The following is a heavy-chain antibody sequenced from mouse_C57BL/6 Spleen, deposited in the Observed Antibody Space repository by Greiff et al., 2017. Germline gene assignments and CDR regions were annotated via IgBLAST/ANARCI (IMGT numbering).Heavy chain of an antibody. J-gene: IGHJ2*01. D-gene: IGHD1-1*01. CDR2: ISDGGSYT. CDR1: GFTFSSYA. CDR3: ARDGGYYDSSCFDY. Sequence: EVKLVESGGGLVKPGGSLKLSCAASGFTFSSYAMSWVRQTPEKRLEWVATISDGGSYTYYPDNVKGRFTISRDNAKNNLYLQMSHLKTEDTAMYYCARDGGYYDSSCFDYWGQGTTLTVSS. V-gene: IGHV5-4*01.